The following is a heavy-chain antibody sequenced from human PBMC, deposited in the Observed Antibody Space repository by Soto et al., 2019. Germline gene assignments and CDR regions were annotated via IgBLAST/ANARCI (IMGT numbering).Heavy chain of an antibody. J-gene: IGHJ6*02. V-gene: IGHV5-51*01. CDR3: ARQAGTTYYYYGMDV. CDR2: IYPADSDT. Sequence: PGESLKISCKGSGYRFTSYWIGWVRQMPGKGLEWMGIIYPADSDTRYSPSFEGQVTISADKSISTAYLQWSSLKASDTAMYYCARQAGTTYYYYGMDVWGQGTTVTVSS. CDR1: GYRFTSYW. D-gene: IGHD1-1*01.